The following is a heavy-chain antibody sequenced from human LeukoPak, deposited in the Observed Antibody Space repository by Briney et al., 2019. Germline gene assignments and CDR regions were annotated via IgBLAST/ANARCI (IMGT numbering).Heavy chain of an antibody. CDR3: AKWGDQRSHFDY. Sequence: GGSLRLSCAASGFTFSSYGMSWVRQAPGKGLEWVSAISGSGGSTYYADSVKGRFTISRDNSKNTLYLQMNSLRAEDTAVYYCAKWGDQRSHFDYWGQGTLVTVS. CDR1: GFTFSSYG. D-gene: IGHD3-16*01. J-gene: IGHJ4*02. V-gene: IGHV3-23*01. CDR2: ISGSGGST.